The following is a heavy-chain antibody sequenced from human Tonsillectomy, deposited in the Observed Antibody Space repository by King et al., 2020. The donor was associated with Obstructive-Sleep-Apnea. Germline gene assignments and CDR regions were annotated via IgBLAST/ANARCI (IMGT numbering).Heavy chain of an antibody. CDR2: ITGSGGST. V-gene: IGHV3-23*04. Sequence: EVQLVESGGGLVQPGGSLRLSCAASGFTFSIHAMSWVRQAPGKGLEWVTAITGSGGSTYYADSVKGRLTISIDNSKNTLNVQMNSLRADDTAVYYCARDKVYYDSSGPSRYFDLWGRGTLVTVSS. D-gene: IGHD3-22*01. CDR3: ARDKVYYDSSGPSRYFDL. CDR1: GFTFSIHA. J-gene: IGHJ2*01.